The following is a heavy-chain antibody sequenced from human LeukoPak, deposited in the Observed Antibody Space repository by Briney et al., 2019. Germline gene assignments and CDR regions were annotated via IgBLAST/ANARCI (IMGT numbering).Heavy chain of an antibody. D-gene: IGHD6-19*01. CDR1: GGSMSPYH. CDR3: ARDRAVAGYFDY. V-gene: IGHV4-59*01. J-gene: IGHJ4*02. Sequence: SQTLSLTCAVSGGSMSPYHWGWIRQPPGKGLEWTGYIYYSGSTNYNPSLNSRVTISVDTSKNQFSLKLSSVTAADTAVYYCARDRAVAGYFDYWGQGTLVTVSS. CDR2: IYYSGST.